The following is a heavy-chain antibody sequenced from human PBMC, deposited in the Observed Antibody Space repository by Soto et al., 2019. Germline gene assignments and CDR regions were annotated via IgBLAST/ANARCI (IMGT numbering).Heavy chain of an antibody. Sequence: LRLSCAASGFTFSSYAMSWVRQAPGKGLEWVSAISGSGGSTYYADSVKGRFTISRDNSKNTLYLQMNSLRAEDTAVYYCAKYSGGYLYYFDYWGQGTLVTVSS. CDR1: GFTFSSYA. CDR3: AKYSGGYLYYFDY. D-gene: IGHD1-26*01. J-gene: IGHJ4*02. CDR2: ISGSGGST. V-gene: IGHV3-23*01.